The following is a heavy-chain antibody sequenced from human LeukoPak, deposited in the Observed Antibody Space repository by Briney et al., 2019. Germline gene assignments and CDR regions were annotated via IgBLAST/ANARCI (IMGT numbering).Heavy chain of an antibody. V-gene: IGHV3-30*02. CDR2: IRYDGSNK. J-gene: IGHJ3*02. Sequence: PGGSLRLSCAASGFTFSSYGMHWVRQAPGKGLEWVAFIRYDGSNKYYADSVKGRFTISRDNSKNTLYLQMNSLRAEDTAVYYCAKSPTRWGAEGSFDIWGQGTMVTVSS. CDR3: AKSPTRWGAEGSFDI. D-gene: IGHD3-16*01. CDR1: GFTFSSYG.